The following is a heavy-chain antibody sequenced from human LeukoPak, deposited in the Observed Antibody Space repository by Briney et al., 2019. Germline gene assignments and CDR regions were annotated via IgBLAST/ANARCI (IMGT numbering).Heavy chain of an antibody. CDR1: GFTLRSYV. V-gene: IGHV3-23*01. Sequence: GGSLRLSCVASGFTLRSYVMNWVRQTPGKGLEWVSSISGSGDSTFYADSVKGRFSISRDNSKNTLYLQVNGLRTEDTAVYYCAKSMVRGVIGYWAFDIWGQGTMVTVSS. D-gene: IGHD3-10*01. J-gene: IGHJ3*02. CDR3: AKSMVRGVIGYWAFDI. CDR2: ISGSGDST.